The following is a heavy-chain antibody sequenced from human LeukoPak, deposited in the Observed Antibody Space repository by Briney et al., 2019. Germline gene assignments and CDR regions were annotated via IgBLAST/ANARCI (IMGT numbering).Heavy chain of an antibody. CDR1: GDSISTYY. CDR3: ARHGGSYSLDY. J-gene: IGHJ4*02. CDR2: IDYSGGT. V-gene: IGHV4-59*08. D-gene: IGHD1-26*01. Sequence: SETLSLTCTASGDSISTYYWSWIRQPPGKGLEWIGYIDYSGGTNYNPSLKSRVTISVDTSKSQFSLKLNSVTTADTAVFYCARHGGSYSLDYWGQGTLVTVSS.